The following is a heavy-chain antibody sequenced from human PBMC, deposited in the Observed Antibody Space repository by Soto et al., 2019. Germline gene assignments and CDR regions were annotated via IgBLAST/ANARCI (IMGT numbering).Heavy chain of an antibody. Sequence: GGSLRLSCTASGFPFGDYAMSWFSQAPGKGLEWVGFIRSKAYGGTTEYAASVKGRFTISRDDSKSIAYLQMNSLKTEDTAVYYCTRDSTYYYDSSGPYDAFDIWGQGTMVTV. J-gene: IGHJ3*02. D-gene: IGHD3-22*01. CDR3: TRDSTYYYDSSGPYDAFDI. CDR1: GFPFGDYA. V-gene: IGHV3-49*03. CDR2: IRSKAYGGTT.